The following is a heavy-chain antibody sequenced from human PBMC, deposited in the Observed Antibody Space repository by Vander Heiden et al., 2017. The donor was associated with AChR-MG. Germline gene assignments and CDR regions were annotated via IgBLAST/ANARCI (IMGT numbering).Heavy chain of an antibody. V-gene: IGHV7-4-1*02. Sequence: QVQVVQPGPELNKPGASAKLSCKTSGYTFTTLGMNWMRQAPGQGLGWMGWIDTNAGNPAYGQGFAGRFVFSLDTSVSTAYLEISSLKAEDTALYYCAPARGYRFDYWGPGTLVTVSS. J-gene: IGHJ4*02. D-gene: IGHD5-12*01. CDR3: APARGYRFDY. CDR2: IDTNAGNP. CDR1: GYTFTTLG.